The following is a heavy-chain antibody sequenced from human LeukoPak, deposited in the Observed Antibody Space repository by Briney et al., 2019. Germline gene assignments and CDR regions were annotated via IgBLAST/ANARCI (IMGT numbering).Heavy chain of an antibody. D-gene: IGHD6-19*01. V-gene: IGHV5-51*01. Sequence: GESLKISCKGSGYSFTSYWIGWVRQMPGKGLEWMGISYPGDSETRYSPSFQGQVTISADKSSSTAYLQSNSLNASDTALYYCARQDRSGWYCFDYWGQGTLVTVSS. CDR3: ARQDRSGWYCFDY. CDR2: SYPGDSET. J-gene: IGHJ4*02. CDR1: GYSFTSYW.